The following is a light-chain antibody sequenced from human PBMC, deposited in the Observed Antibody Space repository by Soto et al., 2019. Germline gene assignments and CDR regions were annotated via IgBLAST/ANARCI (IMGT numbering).Light chain of an antibody. CDR2: DVS. CDR1: SSDVGGFND. Sequence: QSALTQPASVSGSPGQSITISCTGTSSDVGGFNDVSWCQQHPGKAPKLMIYDVSNRPSGVSNRCSGSKSGNTASLTICGLQSEDEADNYCSSYTSTTRELFGGGTKLTVL. V-gene: IGLV2-14*03. CDR3: SSYTSTTREL. J-gene: IGLJ2*01.